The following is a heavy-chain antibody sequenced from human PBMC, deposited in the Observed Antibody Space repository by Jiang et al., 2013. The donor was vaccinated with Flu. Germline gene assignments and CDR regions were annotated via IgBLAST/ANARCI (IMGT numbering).Heavy chain of an antibody. Sequence: GAEVKKPGESLKVSCKASGXSFTSYWIGWVRQMPGKGLEWMGIIYPSDSDTRYSPSFQGHVTISADKSITTAYLQWNSLKASDTAIYYCVRRVHCSISNCYGGRAFDVWGQGTMVTVSS. V-gene: IGHV5-51*03. CDR1: GXSFTSYW. CDR2: IYPSDSDT. J-gene: IGHJ3*01. D-gene: IGHD2-2*01. CDR3: VRRVHCSISNCYGGRAFDV.